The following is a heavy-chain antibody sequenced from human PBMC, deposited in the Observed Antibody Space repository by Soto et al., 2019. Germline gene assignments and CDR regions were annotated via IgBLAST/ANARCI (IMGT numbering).Heavy chain of an antibody. D-gene: IGHD3-10*01. CDR2: IYYSGGT. CDR3: AKGVRGVPNWFDP. CDR1: GGSISNSANH. J-gene: IGHJ5*02. Sequence: QVQLQESGPGLVRPSQTLSLSCTVSGGSISNSANHWSWIRQHPGEGLEWIGYIYYSGGTYYSPSLKGRVTMSIDASKNQFALMLSSVTAAYTAVYYCAKGVRGVPNWFDPWGQGTLVTVSS. V-gene: IGHV4-31*03.